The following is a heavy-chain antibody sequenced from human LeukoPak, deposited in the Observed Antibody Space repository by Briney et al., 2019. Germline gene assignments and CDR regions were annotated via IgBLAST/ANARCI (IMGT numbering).Heavy chain of an antibody. V-gene: IGHV4-34*01. CDR3: TRGPLGKFDP. Sequence: PSETLSLTCAVYGGSFSGYYWSWIRQPPGKGLEWIGEINHSGSTNYNPSLKSRVTISVDRSKNQFSLKLSSVTAADTAVYYCTRGPLGKFDPWGQGTLVTVSS. J-gene: IGHJ5*02. CDR2: INHSGST. CDR1: GGSFSGYY.